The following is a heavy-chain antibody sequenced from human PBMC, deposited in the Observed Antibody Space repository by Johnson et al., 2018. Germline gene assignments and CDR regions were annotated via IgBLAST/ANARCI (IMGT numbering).Heavy chain of an antibody. D-gene: IGHD3-22*01. CDR2: INSDGSST. Sequence: VQLVESGGGLVQPGWSLRLSCAASGFTFSSYWMHWVRQAPGKGLVWVSRINSDGSSTSYADSVKGRFTISRDNAKNTLYLQMNSLRAEDTAVYYCARDGIVVVPDAFDIWGQGTMVTVSS. CDR1: GFTFSSYW. V-gene: IGHV3-74*01. CDR3: ARDGIVVVPDAFDI. J-gene: IGHJ3*02.